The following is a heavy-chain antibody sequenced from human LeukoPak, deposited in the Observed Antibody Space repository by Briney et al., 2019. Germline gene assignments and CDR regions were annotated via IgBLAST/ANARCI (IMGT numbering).Heavy chain of an antibody. CDR2: FYYSGST. V-gene: IGHV4-31*01. J-gene: IGHJ3*02. CDR3: ATYPESDYGGPSGSGDAFDI. Sequence: PSETPSLTCTVSGGSISSGGYYWSWIRQHPGKGLEWIVYFYYSGSTYYNPSVKSQVTISVDTSNNQFSPKLSSVTAADTAVYCCATYPESDYGGPSGSGDAFDIWGQGTMVTVSS. D-gene: IGHD4-23*01. CDR1: GGSISSGGYY.